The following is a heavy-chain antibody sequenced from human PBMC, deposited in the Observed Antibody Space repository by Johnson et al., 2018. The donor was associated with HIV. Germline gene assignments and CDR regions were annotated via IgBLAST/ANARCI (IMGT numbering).Heavy chain of an antibody. CDR1: GFTFDDYG. Sequence: VQLVESGGGVVRPGGSLRLSCAASGFTFDDYGMSWVRQAPGKGLEWVSGINWNGGSTGYADSVKGRFTISRDSAKTSVYLQMNSLRPEDTALYYCTKALGAAPTDGFDIWGQGTMVTVSS. CDR3: TKALGAAPTDGFDI. V-gene: IGHV3-20*04. CDR2: INWNGGST. D-gene: IGHD3-16*01. J-gene: IGHJ3*02.